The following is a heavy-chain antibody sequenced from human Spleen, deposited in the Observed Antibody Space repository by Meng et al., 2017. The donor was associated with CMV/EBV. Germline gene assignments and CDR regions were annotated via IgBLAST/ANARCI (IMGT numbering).Heavy chain of an antibody. Sequence: ASVKVSCKASGYSFASYDINWVRQATGQGPEWMGWMNPNSGNTGYSQKFEGRVTMTRNTSISTAYMELSSLRSEDTAVYYCATIGGLYHDFWNHWGRGTLVTVSS. V-gene: IGHV1-8*01. CDR1: GYSFASYD. D-gene: IGHD3-3*01. CDR2: MNPNSGNT. CDR3: ATIGGLYHDFWNH. J-gene: IGHJ1*01.